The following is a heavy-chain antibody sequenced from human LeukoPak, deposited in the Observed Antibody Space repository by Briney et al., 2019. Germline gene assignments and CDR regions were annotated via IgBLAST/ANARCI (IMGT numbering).Heavy chain of an antibody. CDR1: GYTFTYYF. CDR3: TRGRSTTGTSGTAREDY. D-gene: IGHD1-1*01. J-gene: IGHJ4*02. Sequence: GASVKVSCKATGYTFTYYFIHWVRQAPGQGLEWVGWINPNSGATKSAQRFQGRVTMTRDTSITTAYMELSTLTADDTAVYYCTRGRSTTGTSGTAREDYWDQGNLVTVSS. V-gene: IGHV1-2*02. CDR2: INPNSGAT.